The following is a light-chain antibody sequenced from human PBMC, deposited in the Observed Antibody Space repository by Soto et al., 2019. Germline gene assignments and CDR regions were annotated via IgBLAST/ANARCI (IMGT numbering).Light chain of an antibody. CDR1: QPITYF. CDR2: AVS. V-gene: IGKV1-39*01. Sequence: DIQMDQSPSSLSASVGDRVTITCRASQPITYFLNWYQQKPGEAPKLLIYAVSTLQGGVPSRFSGSGSGTEFTLTIGSLQPEDSATYCCQQSYSTPRTFGEGTKVDIK. CDR3: QQSYSTPRT. J-gene: IGKJ1*01.